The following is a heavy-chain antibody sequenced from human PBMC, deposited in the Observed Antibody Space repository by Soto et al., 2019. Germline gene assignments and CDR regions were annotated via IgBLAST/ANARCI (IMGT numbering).Heavy chain of an antibody. Sequence: QVQLVESGGGVVQPGRSLRLSCAASGFTFSNYGMHWVRQAPGKGLEWVALISYGGSDKYYADSVKGRFTISRDNSKNSRYLQMNSQRAEDAAVYYCAKGSSYSSGWISSTFDYWGQGTVVTVSS. V-gene: IGHV3-30*18. J-gene: IGHJ4*02. CDR2: ISYGGSDK. D-gene: IGHD6-19*01. CDR3: AKGSSYSSGWISSTFDY. CDR1: GFTFSNYG.